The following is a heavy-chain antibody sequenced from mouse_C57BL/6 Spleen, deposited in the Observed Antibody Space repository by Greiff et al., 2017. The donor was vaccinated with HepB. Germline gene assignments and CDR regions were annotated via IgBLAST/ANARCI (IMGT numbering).Heavy chain of an antibody. D-gene: IGHD1-1*01. V-gene: IGHV1-64*01. CDR2: IHPNSGST. CDR1: GYTFTSYW. CDR3: APFITTVVARYFDV. J-gene: IGHJ1*03. Sequence: QVQLKQPGAELVKPGASVKLSCKASGYTFTSYWMHWVKQRPGQGLEWIGMIHPNSGSTNYNEKFKSKATLTVDKSSSTAYMQLSSLTSEDSAVYYCAPFITTVVARYFDVWGTGTTVTVSS.